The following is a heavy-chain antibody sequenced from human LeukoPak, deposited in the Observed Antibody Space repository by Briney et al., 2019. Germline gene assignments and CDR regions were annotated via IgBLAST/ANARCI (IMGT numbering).Heavy chain of an antibody. J-gene: IGHJ4*02. CDR3: AGERVAAAGTGSRFDY. CDR1: GFTFSSYA. V-gene: IGHV3-30-3*01. D-gene: IGHD6-13*01. CDR2: ISYDGSNK. Sequence: PGGSLRLSCAASGFTFSSYAMHWVRQAPGKGLEWVAVISYDGSNKYYADSVKGRFTISRDNSKNTLYLQMNSLRAEDTAVYYCAGERVAAAGTGSRFDYWGQGTLVTVSS.